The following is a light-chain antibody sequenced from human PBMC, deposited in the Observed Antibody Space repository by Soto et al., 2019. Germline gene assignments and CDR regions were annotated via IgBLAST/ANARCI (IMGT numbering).Light chain of an antibody. J-gene: IGKJ4*01. CDR2: GAS. V-gene: IGKV3-20*01. CDR1: QSVNSRY. CDR3: QHYDNAPLT. Sequence: EVVLTQSPGTLSLSPGERAILSCRASQSVNSRYLAWYQQKHGQAPRLLISGASSRATGIPDRFSGSGSGTDFTLIISRLEAEDLAVYYCQHYDNAPLTFGGGTKVEI.